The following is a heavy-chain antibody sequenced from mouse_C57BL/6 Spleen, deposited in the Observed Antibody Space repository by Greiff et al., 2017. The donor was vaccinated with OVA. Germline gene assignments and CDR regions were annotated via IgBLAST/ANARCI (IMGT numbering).Heavy chain of an antibody. CDR3: ARWGPNYYAMDY. J-gene: IGHJ4*01. CDR1: GYTFTDYY. Sequence: EVQLQQSGPVLVKPGASVKMSCKASGYTFTDYYMHWVKQSHGQSLEWIGVINPYNGGTSYNQKFKGKATLTVDKSSSTAYMELNSLTSEDSAVYYCARWGPNYYAMDYWGQGTSVTVSS. V-gene: IGHV1-19*01. CDR2: INPYNGGT.